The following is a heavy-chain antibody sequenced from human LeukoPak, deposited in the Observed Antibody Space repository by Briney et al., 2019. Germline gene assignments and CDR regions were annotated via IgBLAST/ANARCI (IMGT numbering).Heavy chain of an antibody. J-gene: IGHJ4*02. D-gene: IGHD3-16*01. CDR3: AKQRYGGEDY. Sequence: GGSLRLSCAASGFTLSSYWMSWVRQAPGKGLEWVANIKQDGSEKYYVDSLKGRFTISRDNAKNSLYLQMNSLRAEDTAVYYCAKQRYGGEDYWGQGTLVTVSS. CDR1: GFTLSSYW. CDR2: IKQDGSEK. V-gene: IGHV3-7*01.